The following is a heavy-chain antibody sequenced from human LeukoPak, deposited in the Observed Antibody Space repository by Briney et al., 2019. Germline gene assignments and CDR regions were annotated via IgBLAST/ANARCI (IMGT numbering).Heavy chain of an antibody. Sequence: SETLSLTCTVSGYSISSGDYWGWIRQPPGKGLEWIGIIYHSGSTYYNPSLKSRVTISVDTSKNQFSLKLSSVTAADTAVYYCARVRRIDYDFWSGYYTDGVNWFDPWGQGTLVTVSS. CDR3: ARVRRIDYDFWSGYYTDGVNWFDP. V-gene: IGHV4-38-2*02. D-gene: IGHD3-3*01. J-gene: IGHJ5*02. CDR1: GYSISSGDY. CDR2: IYHSGST.